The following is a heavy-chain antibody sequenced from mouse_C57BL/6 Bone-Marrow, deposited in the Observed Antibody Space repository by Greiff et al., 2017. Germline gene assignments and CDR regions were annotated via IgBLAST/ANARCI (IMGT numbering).Heavy chain of an antibody. CDR3: ARRAYYGPGYYCDD. D-gene: IGHD1-2*01. CDR1: GYAFTNYL. CDR2: INPGSGGT. V-gene: IGHV1-54*01. J-gene: IGHJ2*01. Sequence: VQLQQSGAELVRPGTSVKVSCKASGYAFTNYLIEWVKQRPGQGLEWIGVINPGSGGTNYNEKFKGKATLTADKSSSTAYMQLSSLTSEDSAVYCGARRAYYGPGYYCDDWGQGTTLTVSS.